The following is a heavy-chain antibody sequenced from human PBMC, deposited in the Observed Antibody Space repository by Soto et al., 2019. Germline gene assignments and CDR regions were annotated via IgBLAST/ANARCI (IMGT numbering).Heavy chain of an antibody. Sequence: QITLKESGPTLVKPTQTLKLTCTFSGFSLSTSGVGVAWIRQPPGKALEWLALIYWDDDKRYRPSLETRLSITKDTSKNQVGLTMTNIDSVDTATYYCAYLPCSGGSCYWFSYSGMDVWGQGTTVTVSS. J-gene: IGHJ6*02. CDR2: IYWDDDK. V-gene: IGHV2-5*02. CDR1: GFSLSTSGVG. CDR3: AYLPCSGGSCYWFSYSGMDV. D-gene: IGHD2-15*01.